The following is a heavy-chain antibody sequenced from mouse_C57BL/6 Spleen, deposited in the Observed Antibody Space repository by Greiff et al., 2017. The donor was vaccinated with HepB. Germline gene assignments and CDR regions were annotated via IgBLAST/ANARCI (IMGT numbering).Heavy chain of an antibody. J-gene: IGHJ2*01. Sequence: QVQLQQSGAELVKPGASVKMSCKASGYTFTSYWITWVKQRPGQGLKWIGDIYPGSGSTNYNEKFKSKATLTVDTSSSTAYMQLSSLTSEDSAVYYCARERVVATGYFDYWGQGTTLTVSS. CDR3: ARERVVATGYFDY. CDR2: IYPGSGST. V-gene: IGHV1-55*01. CDR1: GYTFTSYW. D-gene: IGHD1-1*01.